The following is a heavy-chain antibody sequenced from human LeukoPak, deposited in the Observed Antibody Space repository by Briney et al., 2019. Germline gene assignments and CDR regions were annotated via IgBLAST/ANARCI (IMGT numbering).Heavy chain of an antibody. D-gene: IGHD3-10*01. Sequence: GGSLRLSCAASGFTFSSYAMHWVRQAPGKGLEWVAVISYDGSNKYYADSVKGRFTISRDNSKNTLYPQMNSLRAEDTAVYYCARDPPLRGVLFDYWGQGTLVTVSS. CDR3: ARDPPLRGVLFDY. CDR1: GFTFSSYA. V-gene: IGHV3-30-3*01. J-gene: IGHJ4*02. CDR2: ISYDGSNK.